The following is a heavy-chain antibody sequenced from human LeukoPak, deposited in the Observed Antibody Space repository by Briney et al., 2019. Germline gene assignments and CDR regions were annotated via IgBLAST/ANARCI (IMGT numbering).Heavy chain of an antibody. Sequence: GGSLRLSCAASGFTFSSYSMNWVRQAQGKGLEWVSYISSSSSTIYYADSVKGRFTISRDNAKNSLYLQMNSLRDEDTAVYYCARGGSSWYRGENWFDPWGQGTLVTVSS. CDR1: GFTFSSYS. CDR3: ARGGSSWYRGENWFDP. CDR2: ISSSSSTI. D-gene: IGHD6-13*01. V-gene: IGHV3-48*02. J-gene: IGHJ5*02.